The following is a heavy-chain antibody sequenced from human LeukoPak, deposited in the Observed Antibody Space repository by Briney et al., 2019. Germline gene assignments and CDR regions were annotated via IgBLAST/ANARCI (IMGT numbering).Heavy chain of an antibody. D-gene: IGHD2-15*01. CDR1: GGSISSGGYY. V-gene: IGHV4-31*03. CDR2: IYYSGST. Sequence: SQTLSLTCTVSGGSISSGGYYWSWIRQHPGKGLEWIGYIYYSGSTYYSPSLKSRVTISVDTSKNQFSLKLSSVTAADTAVYYCARGEKIADWFDPWGQGTLVTVSS. J-gene: IGHJ5*02. CDR3: ARGEKIADWFDP.